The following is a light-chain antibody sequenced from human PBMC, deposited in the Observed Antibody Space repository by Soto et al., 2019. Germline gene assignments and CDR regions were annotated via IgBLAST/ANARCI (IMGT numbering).Light chain of an antibody. J-gene: IGLJ1*01. CDR2: DVS. V-gene: IGLV2-14*01. CDR1: SSDVGGYNY. CDR3: SSYTSSSTLNYV. Sequence: QSALTQPASVSGSPGQSITISCTGTSSDVGGYNYVSWYQQHPGKAPKLMIYDVSNRLSGVSNRFSGSKSGNTASLTISGLQAEDEADYYCSSYTSSSTLNYVFGTGTKLTVL.